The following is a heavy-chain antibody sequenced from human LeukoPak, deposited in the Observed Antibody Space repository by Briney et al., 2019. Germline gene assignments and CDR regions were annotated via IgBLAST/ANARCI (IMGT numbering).Heavy chain of an antibody. V-gene: IGHV7-4-1*02. CDR3: ARVGSGYDYGIYYFDY. CDR2: INTNTGNP. Sequence: ASVKVSCKASGYTFTSYAMNWVRQAPGQGREWMGWINTNTGNPTYAQGFTGRCVFSLDTSVSTAYLQISSLKAEDTAVYSCARVGSGYDYGIYYFDYWGQGTLVTVSS. J-gene: IGHJ4*02. CDR1: GYTFTSYA. D-gene: IGHD5-12*01.